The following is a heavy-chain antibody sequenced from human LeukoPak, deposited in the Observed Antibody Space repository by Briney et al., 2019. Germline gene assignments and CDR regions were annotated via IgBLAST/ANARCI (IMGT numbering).Heavy chain of an antibody. D-gene: IGHD5-24*01. CDR2: TSSSDAGT. V-gene: IGHV3-23*01. CDR3: AKLLRDVTIYDF. CDR1: GFPLSSYA. Sequence: GGSLRLSCAAFGFPLSSYAMSWVRQAPGKGLEWVSATSSSDAGTYHADSVRGRFTISRDNANNLLFLQMNYMRVEDTAVYYCAKLLRDVTIYDFWGHGDLVTVSS. J-gene: IGHJ4*03.